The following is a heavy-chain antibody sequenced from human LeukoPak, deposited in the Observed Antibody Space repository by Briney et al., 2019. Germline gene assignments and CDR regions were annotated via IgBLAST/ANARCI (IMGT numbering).Heavy chain of an antibody. D-gene: IGHD3-9*01. V-gene: IGHV1-18*01. CDR1: GYTFTSYG. Sequence: ASVKVSCKASGYTFTSYGISWVRQAPGQGLEWMGWISAYNGNTNYAQKLQGRVTMTTDTSTSTAYMELRSLRSDDTAVYSCARDRPYFDWSYYYYGMDVWGQGTTVTVSS. J-gene: IGHJ6*02. CDR3: ARDRPYFDWSYYYYGMDV. CDR2: ISAYNGNT.